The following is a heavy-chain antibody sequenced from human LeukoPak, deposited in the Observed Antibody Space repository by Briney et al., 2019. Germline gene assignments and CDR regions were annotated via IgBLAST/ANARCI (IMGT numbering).Heavy chain of an antibody. D-gene: IGHD5-12*01. CDR1: GFTFSSYS. CDR2: ISSSSSYI. J-gene: IGHJ4*02. Sequence: GGSLRLSCAASGFTFSSYSMNWVRQAPGKGLEWVSSISSSSSYIYYADSVKGRFTISRDGAKNSLYLQMNSLRAEDTAVYYCARNPGYQWLRISWGQGTLVTVSS. V-gene: IGHV3-21*01. CDR3: ARNPGYQWLRIS.